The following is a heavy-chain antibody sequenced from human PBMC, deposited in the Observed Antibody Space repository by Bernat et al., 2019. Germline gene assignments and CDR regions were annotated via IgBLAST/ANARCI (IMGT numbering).Heavy chain of an antibody. Sequence: EVQLLESGGGLVQPGGSLRLSCAASGFTFSSYAMSWVRQAPVKGLEWVSAISGSGGTKYYADSVKGRFTISRDNSKNTLYLQMNSLRAEDTAVYYCAKGDCSGGSCYSGGLYYFDYWGQGTLVTVSS. D-gene: IGHD2-15*01. J-gene: IGHJ4*02. CDR2: ISGSGGTK. CDR1: GFTFSSYA. V-gene: IGHV3-23*01. CDR3: AKGDCSGGSCYSGGLYYFDY.